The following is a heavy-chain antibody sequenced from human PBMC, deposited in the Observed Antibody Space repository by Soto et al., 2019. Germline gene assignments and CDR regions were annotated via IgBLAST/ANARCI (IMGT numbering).Heavy chain of an antibody. D-gene: IGHD6-6*01. Sequence: GESLKISCKGSGYSFTSYWISWVRQMPGKGLEWMGRIDPSDSYTNYSPSFQGHVTISADKSISTAYLQWSSLEASDTAMYYCAMCIAARPLGYYYGMDVWGQGTTVTVSS. CDR3: AMCIAARPLGYYYGMDV. CDR2: IDPSDSYT. CDR1: GYSFTSYW. V-gene: IGHV5-10-1*01. J-gene: IGHJ6*02.